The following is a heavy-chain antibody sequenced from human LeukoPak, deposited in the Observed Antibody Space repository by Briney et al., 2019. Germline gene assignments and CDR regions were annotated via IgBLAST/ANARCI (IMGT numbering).Heavy chain of an antibody. Sequence: GGSLRLSCAASGFTFSSYAMSWVRQAPGKGLEWVSAISGSGGSTSYADSVKGRFTISRDNSKNTLYLQMNSLRAEDTALYYCAKAPYTSSWYYLDYWGQGTLVTVSS. D-gene: IGHD6-13*01. CDR2: ISGSGGST. V-gene: IGHV3-23*01. CDR3: AKAPYTSSWYYLDY. CDR1: GFTFSSYA. J-gene: IGHJ4*02.